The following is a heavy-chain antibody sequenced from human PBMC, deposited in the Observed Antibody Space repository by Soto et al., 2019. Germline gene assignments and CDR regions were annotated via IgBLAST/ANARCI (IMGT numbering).Heavy chain of an antibody. Sequence: GGSLRLSCTASGFTFGDYAMSWFRQAPGKGLEWVGFIRSKAYGGTTEYAASVKGRFTISRDDSKSIAYLQMNSLKTEDTAVYYCTSGSRSWWSDYWGQGTLVTVSS. CDR1: GFTFGDYA. CDR3: TSGSRSWWSDY. D-gene: IGHD2-15*01. CDR2: IRSKAYGGTT. V-gene: IGHV3-49*03. J-gene: IGHJ4*02.